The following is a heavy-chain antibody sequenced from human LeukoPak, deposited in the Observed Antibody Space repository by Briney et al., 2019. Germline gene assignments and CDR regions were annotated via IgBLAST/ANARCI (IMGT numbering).Heavy chain of an antibody. D-gene: IGHD5-18*01. Sequence: ASVKVSCKASGYTFTSYYMHRVRQAPGQGLEWMGIINPSGGSTSYAQKFQGRVTMTRDTSTSTVYMELSSLRSEDTAVYYCARQWIQNYYFDYWGQGTLVTVSS. CDR1: GYTFTSYY. J-gene: IGHJ4*02. V-gene: IGHV1-46*01. CDR2: INPSGGST. CDR3: ARQWIQNYYFDY.